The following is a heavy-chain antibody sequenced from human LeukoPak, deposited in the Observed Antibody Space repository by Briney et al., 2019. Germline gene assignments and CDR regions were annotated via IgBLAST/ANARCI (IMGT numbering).Heavy chain of an antibody. V-gene: IGHV3-48*02. CDR3: ARDFRGNYSIDY. CDR1: GFTFSIYN. J-gene: IGHJ4*02. Sequence: GGSLRLSCAAAGFTFSIYNMNWVRQAPGKGLEWVSHISKDSGDKHYVDSVEGRFTISRDNAKNSLYLQMSSLRDEDTAVYYCARDFRGNYSIDYWGQGTLVTVSS. CDR2: ISKDSGDK. D-gene: IGHD1-26*01.